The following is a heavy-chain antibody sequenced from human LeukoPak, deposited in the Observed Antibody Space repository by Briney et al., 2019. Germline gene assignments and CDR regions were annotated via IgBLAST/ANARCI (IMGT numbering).Heavy chain of an antibody. J-gene: IGHJ6*03. CDR3: ARVLGGPTTAIPSYYYMDV. CDR1: GRPISIGGYY. D-gene: IGHD2-2*02. V-gene: IGHV4-31*03. Sequence: PSQTLSLTCTVSGRPISIGGYYWSWIRQPPGKGLEWIGYIYYSGSTYYNPSLKSRVTISVDTSKNQFSLKLSSVTTADTAVYYSARVLGGPTTAIPSYYYMDVWGKGTTVTVSS. CDR2: IYYSGST.